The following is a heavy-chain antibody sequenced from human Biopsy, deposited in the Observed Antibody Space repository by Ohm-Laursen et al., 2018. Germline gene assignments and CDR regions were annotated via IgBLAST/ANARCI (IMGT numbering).Heavy chain of an antibody. CDR3: ARGSNEYGGLYFPH. CDR2: ISHTGYT. J-gene: IGHJ1*01. D-gene: IGHD4-23*01. V-gene: IGHV4-59*07. CDR1: GGSFTGYY. Sequence: SDTLSLTCTVSGGSFTGYYWTWIRQPPGKGLEWIGHISHTGYTSYKSSLKSRVTISLDTSRKHFSLRLTSLAAAGTAVYYCARGSNEYGGLYFPHWGQGTLVTVSS.